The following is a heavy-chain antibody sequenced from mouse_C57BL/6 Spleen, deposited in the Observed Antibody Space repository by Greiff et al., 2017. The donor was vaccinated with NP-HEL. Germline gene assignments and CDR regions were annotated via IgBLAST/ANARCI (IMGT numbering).Heavy chain of an antibody. V-gene: IGHV10-3*01. Sequence: EVQGVESGGGLVQPKGSLKLSCAASGFTFNTYAMHWVRQAPGKGLEWVARIRSKSSNYATYYADSVKDRFTISRDDSQSMLYLQMNNLKTEDTAMYYWVRDSSGYGPLAYWGQGTMVTVSA. CDR1: GFTFNTYA. CDR2: IRSKSSNYAT. D-gene: IGHD3-2*02. J-gene: IGHJ3*01. CDR3: VRDSSGYGPLAY.